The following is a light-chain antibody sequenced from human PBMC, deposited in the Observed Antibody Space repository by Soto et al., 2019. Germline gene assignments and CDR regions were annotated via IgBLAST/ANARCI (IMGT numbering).Light chain of an antibody. Sequence: QSALTQPASVSGSPGQSITISCTGTSSDVGGYNYVSWYQQHPGKAPKLMIYDVSNRPSGVSNRFSGSKSGNTASLTISGIRAEDEAQYYCSSYTSSSTVVFGGGTKLTVL. CDR3: SSYTSSSTVV. J-gene: IGLJ2*01. CDR1: SSDVGGYNY. CDR2: DVS. V-gene: IGLV2-14*01.